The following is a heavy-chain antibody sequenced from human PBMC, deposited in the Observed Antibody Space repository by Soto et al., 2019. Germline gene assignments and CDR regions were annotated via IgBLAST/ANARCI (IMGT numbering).Heavy chain of an antibody. CDR1: GYSFAGYW. V-gene: IGHV5-10-1*01. CDR3: ARQIYDSDTGPNFQYYFDS. Sequence: PGESLKISCNGSGYSFAGYWITWVRQKPGKGLEWMGRIDPSDSQTYYSPSFRGRVTISVTKSITTVFLQWSSLRASDTAMYYCARQIYDSDTGPNFQYYFDSWGQGTPVTVSS. CDR2: IDPSDSQT. D-gene: IGHD3-22*01. J-gene: IGHJ4*02.